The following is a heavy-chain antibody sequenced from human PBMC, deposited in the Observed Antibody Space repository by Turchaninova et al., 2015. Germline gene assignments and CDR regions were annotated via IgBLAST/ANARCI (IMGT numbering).Heavy chain of an antibody. V-gene: IGHV3-64D*06. Sequence: QCVGFLELFWSALGFIFSIYAMDWVRQAPGKGLEHVSSINNNGGTTYYPASVRGRFTISQDNSKNTLYLQMSGLRVEDTAVYYCVRADDPPTFSTGWYASWGQGTRVSVSS. CDR1: GFIFSIYA. CDR3: VRADDPPTFSTGWYAS. J-gene: IGHJ4*02. CDR2: INNNGGTT. D-gene: IGHD6-19*01.